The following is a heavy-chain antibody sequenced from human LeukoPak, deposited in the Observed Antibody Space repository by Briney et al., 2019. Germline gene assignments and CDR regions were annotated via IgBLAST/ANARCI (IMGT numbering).Heavy chain of an antibody. V-gene: IGHV1-69*05. D-gene: IGHD3-9*01. CDR2: IIPIFGTA. CDR1: GGTFSSYA. CDR3: ARGAILTGYYYYYYYMDV. J-gene: IGHJ6*03. Sequence: SVKVSCKASGGTFSSYAISWVRQAPGQGLEWMGGIIPIFGTANYAQKFQGRVTITTDESTSTAYMELSSLRSEDTAVYYCARGAILTGYYYYYYYMDVWGKGTTVTVSS.